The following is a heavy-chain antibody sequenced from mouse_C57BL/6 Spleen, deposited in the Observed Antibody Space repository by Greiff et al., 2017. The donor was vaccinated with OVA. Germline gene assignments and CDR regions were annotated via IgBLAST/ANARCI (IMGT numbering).Heavy chain of an antibody. D-gene: IGHD1-1*01. CDR2: IYPGDGDT. Sequence: VQLVESGAELVKPGASVKISCKASGYAFSSYWMNWVKQRPGKGLEWIGQIYPGDGDTNYNGKFKGKATLTVDTSSSTAYMQLSSLTSEDSAVYYCARRGYYGSSYRYAMDYWGQGTSVTVSS. CDR3: ARRGYYGSSYRYAMDY. CDR1: GYAFSSYW. J-gene: IGHJ4*01. V-gene: IGHV1-80*01.